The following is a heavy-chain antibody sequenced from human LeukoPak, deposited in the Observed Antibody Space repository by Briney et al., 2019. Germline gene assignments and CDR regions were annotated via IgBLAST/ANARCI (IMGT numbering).Heavy chain of an antibody. CDR3: AKDLGVAHGFDY. Sequence: GGSLRLSCAASGFTFSSYGMHWVRQTPGKGLEWVAFIRYDGSNKYYADSVKGRFTISRDNPKNTLYLQMNSLRGEDTAVYYCAKDLGVAHGFDYWGQGTLVTVSS. J-gene: IGHJ4*02. D-gene: IGHD3-3*01. CDR2: IRYDGSNK. CDR1: GFTFSSYG. V-gene: IGHV3-30*02.